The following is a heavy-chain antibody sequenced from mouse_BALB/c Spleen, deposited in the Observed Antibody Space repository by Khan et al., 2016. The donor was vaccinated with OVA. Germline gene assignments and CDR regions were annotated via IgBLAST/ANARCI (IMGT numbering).Heavy chain of an antibody. CDR2: INPSNDYT. Sequence: QVRLQQSGAELARPGASVKMSCKASGYTFTSYTIHWIKQRPGKGLEWIGYINPSNDYTNYNQKFKDKATLTADKSSTTAYMQLSSLTSDDSAVYYCARDGAYYRNDGWFAYWGQGTLVTVSA. D-gene: IGHD2-14*01. CDR1: GYTFTSYT. V-gene: IGHV1-4*01. CDR3: ARDGAYYRNDGWFAY. J-gene: IGHJ3*01.